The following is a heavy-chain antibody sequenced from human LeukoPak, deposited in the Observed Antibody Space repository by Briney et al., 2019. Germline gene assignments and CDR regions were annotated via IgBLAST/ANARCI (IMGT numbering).Heavy chain of an antibody. Sequence: PSETLSLTCTVSGGSISNYYWSWIRQPPGKGLEWIGYIYYSGSTNYNPSLTSRVTISVDTSKNQFSLKLSSVTAADTAVYYCARGGRGIVVVPAATLDYWGQGTLVTVSS. CDR1: GGSISNYY. CDR2: IYYSGST. CDR3: ARGGRGIVVVPAATLDY. D-gene: IGHD2-2*01. V-gene: IGHV4-59*08. J-gene: IGHJ4*02.